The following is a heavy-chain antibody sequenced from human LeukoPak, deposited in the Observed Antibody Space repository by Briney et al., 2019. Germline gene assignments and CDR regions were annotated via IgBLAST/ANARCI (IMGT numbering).Heavy chain of an antibody. CDR1: GDSISTYY. Sequence: SETLPLTCTVSGDSISTYYWSWIRQPPGKGLEWIAYIYFSGSTNYNPSLKSRVTISVDTSKNQFSLNLRSVTAADTAVYYCARDVRPLLRGFDYWGQGTLVTVSS. J-gene: IGHJ4*02. V-gene: IGHV4-59*01. CDR2: IYFSGST. D-gene: IGHD2-15*01. CDR3: ARDVRPLLRGFDY.